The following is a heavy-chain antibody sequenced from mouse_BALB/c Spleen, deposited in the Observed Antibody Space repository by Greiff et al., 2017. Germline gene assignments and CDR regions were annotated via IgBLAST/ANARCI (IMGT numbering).Heavy chain of an antibody. V-gene: IGHV2-6-7*01. CDR2: IWGDGST. J-gene: IGHJ3*01. CDR3: ASPYRCDDDGFAY. CDR1: GFSLTGYG. D-gene: IGHD2-14*01. Sequence: VQGVESGPGLVAPSQSLSITCTVSGFSLTGYGVNWVRQPPGKGLEWLGMIWGDGSTDYNSALKSRLSISKDNSKSQVFLKMNSLQTDDTARYYCASPYRCDDDGFAYWGQGTLVTVSA.